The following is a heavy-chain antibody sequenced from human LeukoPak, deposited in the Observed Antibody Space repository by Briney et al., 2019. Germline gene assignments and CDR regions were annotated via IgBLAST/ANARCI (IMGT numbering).Heavy chain of an antibody. D-gene: IGHD3-3*01. CDR2: ISCSGGST. CDR3: AKGDYDFWSGYPDYYYYYGMDV. J-gene: IGHJ6*02. CDR1: GFTFRSYA. V-gene: IGHV3-23*01. Sequence: GGSLSLSCAPSGFTFRSYAMSGVRQARGRALVWGSAISCSGGSTYYADSVKGRFTISSDNSKTTLYLQKNSLRAEDTAVYYCAKGDYDFWSGYPDYYYYYGMDVWGQGITVTVSS.